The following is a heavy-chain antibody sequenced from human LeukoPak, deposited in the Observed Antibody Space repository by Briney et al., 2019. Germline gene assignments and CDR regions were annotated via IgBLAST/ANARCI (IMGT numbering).Heavy chain of an antibody. CDR1: GFTFSSYW. V-gene: IGHV3-7*01. J-gene: IGHJ5*02. CDR2: IKQDGSEK. D-gene: IGHD3-9*01. Sequence: QPGGSLRLSCAASGFTFSSYWTSWVRQAPGKGLEWVANIKQDGSEKYYVDSVKGRFTISRDNAKNSLYLQMNSLRAEDTAVYYCARGYYDILAGYYPWGQGTLVTVSS. CDR3: ARGYYDILAGYYP.